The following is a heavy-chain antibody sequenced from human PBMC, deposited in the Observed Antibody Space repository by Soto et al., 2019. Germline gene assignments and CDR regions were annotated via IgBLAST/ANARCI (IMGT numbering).Heavy chain of an antibody. V-gene: IGHV3-21*01. CDR2: ISSSSSYI. J-gene: IGHJ4*02. D-gene: IGHD3-10*01. Sequence: EVQLVESGGGLVKPGGSLRLSCAASGFTFSSYSMNWVGQAPGKGLEWVSSISSSSSYIYYADSVKGRFTISRDNAKNSLYLQMNSLRAEDTAVYYCARGRFAMVRGVIVLFDYWGQGTLVTVSS. CDR3: ARGRFAMVRGVIVLFDY. CDR1: GFTFSSYS.